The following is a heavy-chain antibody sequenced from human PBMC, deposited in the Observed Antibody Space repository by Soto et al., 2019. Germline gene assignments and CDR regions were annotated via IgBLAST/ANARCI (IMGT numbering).Heavy chain of an antibody. CDR2: IYYSGST. J-gene: IGHJ3*02. CDR3: ARGGTIVVVVAATKGAFDI. CDR1: GCSISSGGYY. Sequence: PSQTLSLTCTVSGCSISSGGYYWSWIRQHPGKGLEWIGYIYYSGSTYYNPSLKSRVTISVDTSKNQFSLKLSSVTAADTAVYYCARGGTIVVVVAATKGAFDIWGQGTMVTVSS. V-gene: IGHV4-31*03. D-gene: IGHD2-15*01.